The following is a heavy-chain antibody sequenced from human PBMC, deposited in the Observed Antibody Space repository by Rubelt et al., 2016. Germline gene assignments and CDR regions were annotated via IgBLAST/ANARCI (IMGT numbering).Heavy chain of an antibody. D-gene: IGHD3-22*01. J-gene: IGHJ4*02. CDR2: IYYSGST. CDR3: ARDGGHYYDSSGYYYV. CDR1: GGSISSSSYY. V-gene: IGHV4-39*07. Sequence: QVQLQGSGPGLVKPSETLSLTCTVSGGSISSSSYYWGWIRQPPGKGLEWIGSIYYSGSTYYNPSLKGGVSMSVDTSKNQFSLKLGSVTAADTAVYYCARDGGHYYDSSGYYYVWGQGTLVTVSS.